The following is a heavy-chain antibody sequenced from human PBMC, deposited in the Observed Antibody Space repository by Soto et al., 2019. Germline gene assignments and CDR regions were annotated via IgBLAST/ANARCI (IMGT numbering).Heavy chain of an antibody. CDR1: GGSISSSNW. J-gene: IGHJ4*02. CDR3: ASATGMAPFDY. D-gene: IGHD5-18*01. CDR2: IYHSGST. V-gene: IGHV4-4*02. Sequence: QVQLQESGPGLVKPSGTLSLTCAVSGGSISSSNWWNWVRQPPGKGLEWIGEIYHSGSTNYNPSLKSRVPISVDKSKNQFSLNLRSVTAADTAVYYCASATGMAPFDYWGQGTMVTVSS.